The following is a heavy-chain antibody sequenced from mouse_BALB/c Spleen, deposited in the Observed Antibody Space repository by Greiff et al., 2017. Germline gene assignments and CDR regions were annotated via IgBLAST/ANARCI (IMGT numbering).Heavy chain of an antibody. D-gene: IGHD4-1*01. J-gene: IGHJ3*01. Sequence: DVKLVESGGGLVQPGGSLKLSCAASGFTFSSYGMSWVRQTPDKRLELVATINSNGGSTYYPDSVKGRFTISRDNAKNTLYLQMSSLKSEDTAMYYCARTLGFAYWGQGTLVTVSA. CDR3: ARTLGFAY. CDR1: GFTFSSYG. CDR2: INSNGGST. V-gene: IGHV5-6-3*01.